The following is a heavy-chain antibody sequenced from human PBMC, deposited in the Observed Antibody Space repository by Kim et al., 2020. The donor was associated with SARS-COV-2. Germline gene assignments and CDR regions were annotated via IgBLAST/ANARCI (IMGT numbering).Heavy chain of an antibody. Sequence: GESLKISCKGSGYSFTSYWISWVRQMPGKGLEWMGRIDPSDSYTNYSPSFQGHVTISADKSISTAYLQWSSLKASDTAMYYCARTYYDFWSGYQTRYYFDYWGQGTLVTVSS. D-gene: IGHD3-3*01. CDR2: IDPSDSYT. CDR3: ARTYYDFWSGYQTRYYFDY. J-gene: IGHJ4*02. V-gene: IGHV5-10-1*01. CDR1: GYSFTSYW.